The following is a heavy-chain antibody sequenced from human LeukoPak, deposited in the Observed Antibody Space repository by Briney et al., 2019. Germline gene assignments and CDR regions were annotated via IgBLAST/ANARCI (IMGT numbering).Heavy chain of an antibody. Sequence: YPSETLSLTCAVYGGSFSGYYWSWIRQPPGKGLEWIGEINHSGSTNYNPSLKSRVTISVDTSKNQFSLKLSSVTAADTAVYYCARDLWCRDGYNSPYYYGMDVWGQGTTVTVSS. J-gene: IGHJ6*02. D-gene: IGHD5-24*01. CDR2: INHSGST. CDR3: ARDLWCRDGYNSPYYYGMDV. CDR1: GGSFSGYY. V-gene: IGHV4-34*01.